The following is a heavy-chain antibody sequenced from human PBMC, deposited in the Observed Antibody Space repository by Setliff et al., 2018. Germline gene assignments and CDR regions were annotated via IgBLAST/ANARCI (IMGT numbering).Heavy chain of an antibody. CDR3: AKDDLGFAAAGTNVVFNY. V-gene: IGHV3-23*01. J-gene: IGHJ4*02. CDR2: ISPIGDST. CDR1: GFTFSAYA. D-gene: IGHD6-13*01. Sequence: PGGSLRLSCAASGFTFSAYAMSWVRQSPGEGLEWVSAISPIGDSTYYLDSVKGRFTISRDNSKNTLYLQMNSLRAEDTAMYYCAKDDLGFAAAGTNVVFNYWGQGTLVTVSS.